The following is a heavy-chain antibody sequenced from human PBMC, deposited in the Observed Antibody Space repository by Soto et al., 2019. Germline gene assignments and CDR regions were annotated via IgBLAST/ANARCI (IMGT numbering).Heavy chain of an antibody. J-gene: IGHJ5*02. D-gene: IGHD3-16*01. CDR3: ARNLYNTGDFDH. CDR1: GYTFTDYD. CDR2: MTPNSGNT. V-gene: IGHV1-8*02. Sequence: QVQLMQSGAEVRKPGASVKVSCRASGYTFTDYDINWVRQATGQGLEWLGWMTPNSGNTGYALKLQGRVTLTRDIYRSTAYMELSSLTSEDTAVYYCARNLYNTGDFDHWGQGTLVTVSS.